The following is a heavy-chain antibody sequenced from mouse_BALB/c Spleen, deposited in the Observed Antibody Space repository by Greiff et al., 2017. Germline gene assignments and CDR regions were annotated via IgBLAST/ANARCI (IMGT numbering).Heavy chain of an antibody. CDR3: ARARDYDPFAY. J-gene: IGHJ3*01. CDR1: GFTFSDYY. CDR2: ISDGGSYT. Sequence: VKLQESGGGLVKPGGSLKLSCAASGFTFSDYYMYWVRQTPEKRLEWVATISDGGSYTYYPDSVKGRFTISRDNAKNNLYLQMSSLKSEDTAMYYCARARDYDPFAYWGQGTLVTVSA. D-gene: IGHD2-4*01. V-gene: IGHV5-4*02.